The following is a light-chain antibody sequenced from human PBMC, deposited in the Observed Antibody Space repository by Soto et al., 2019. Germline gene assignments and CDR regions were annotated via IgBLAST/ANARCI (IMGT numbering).Light chain of an antibody. CDR1: SSNIGGTNY. CDR3: ASWDDRLGAVI. J-gene: IGLJ2*01. V-gene: IGLV1-47*02. CDR2: SNN. Sequence: QSALTQPPSASGTPGQKVFISCSGSSSNIGGTNYGYWYQQLPGAAPKLLMHSNNLRPSGVPERISGSKFGTAASLAISGLRSEDEAVYYCASWDDRLGAVIFGGGTKLTVL.